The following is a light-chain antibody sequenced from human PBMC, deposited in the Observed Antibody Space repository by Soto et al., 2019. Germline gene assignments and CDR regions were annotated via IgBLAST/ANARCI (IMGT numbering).Light chain of an antibody. CDR3: QTWGTGMGV. V-gene: IGLV4-69*01. Sequence: QSVLTQSPSASASLGASVTLTCTLSSGHSSYAIAWHQQQPQKGLRYLMKLNSDGSHFKGDEIPDRFSGSSSGAERYLTISGLQSDDEADYYCQTWGTGMGVFGGGTKLTVL. J-gene: IGLJ3*02. CDR1: SGHSSYA. CDR2: LNSDGSH.